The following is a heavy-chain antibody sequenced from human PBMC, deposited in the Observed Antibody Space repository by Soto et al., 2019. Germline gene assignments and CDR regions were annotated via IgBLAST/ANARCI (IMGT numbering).Heavy chain of an antibody. V-gene: IGHV3-33*01. J-gene: IGHJ4*02. Sequence: QVQLVESGGGVVQPGRSLRLSCAASGFTFSNYAMHWVRQAPGKGLEWVAVIWYDGSKKYYADSVKGRFTISRDNSKNMLYLQMNSLRAEDTAVYYCAVDGFYWGQGTLVTVSS. CDR1: GFTFSNYA. CDR3: AVDGFY. CDR2: IWYDGSKK.